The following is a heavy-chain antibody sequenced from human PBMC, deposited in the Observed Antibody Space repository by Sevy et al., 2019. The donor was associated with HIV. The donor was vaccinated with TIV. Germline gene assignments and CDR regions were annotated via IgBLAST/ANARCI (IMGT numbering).Heavy chain of an antibody. V-gene: IGHV1-46*03. CDR1: GYTCTNYY. J-gene: IGHJ4*02. D-gene: IGHD3-16*01. CDR2: INPSDVST. Sequence: ASVKVSCKASGYTCTNYYMHWVRPAPRQGLEWMGIINPSDVSTIYAQKFQGRVTMTRDTSTSTVYMELSSLRSDDTAVYYCGRTSPRGGFDYWGQGALVTVSS. CDR3: GRTSPRGGFDY.